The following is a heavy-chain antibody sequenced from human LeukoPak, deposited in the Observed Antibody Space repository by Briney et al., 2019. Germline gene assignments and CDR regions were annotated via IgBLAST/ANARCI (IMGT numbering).Heavy chain of an antibody. Sequence: SETLSLTCAVYGGSFSGYHWSWIRQPPGKGLEWIGEINHSGSTNYNPSLKSRVTISVDTSKNQFSLKLSSVTAADTAVYYCARVVVVVPALFYFDYWGQGTLVTVSS. CDR2: INHSGST. CDR1: GGSFSGYH. CDR3: ARVVVVVPALFYFDY. V-gene: IGHV4-34*01. D-gene: IGHD2-2*01. J-gene: IGHJ4*02.